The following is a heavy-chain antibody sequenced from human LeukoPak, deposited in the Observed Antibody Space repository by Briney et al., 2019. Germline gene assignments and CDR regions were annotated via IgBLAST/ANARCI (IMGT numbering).Heavy chain of an antibody. CDR1: GFSISSYW. CDR2: IKQDGSEK. CDR3: ARDIVDVVVPAPLPCWYFDL. D-gene: IGHD2-2*01. V-gene: IGHV3-7*01. Sequence: GGSLRLSCAASGFSISSYWMSWVRQAPGKGLEWVANIKQDGSEKYYVDSVKGRFTISRDNAKNSLYLQMSSLRAEDTAVYYCARDIVDVVVPAPLPCWYFDLWGRGTLVTVSS. J-gene: IGHJ2*01.